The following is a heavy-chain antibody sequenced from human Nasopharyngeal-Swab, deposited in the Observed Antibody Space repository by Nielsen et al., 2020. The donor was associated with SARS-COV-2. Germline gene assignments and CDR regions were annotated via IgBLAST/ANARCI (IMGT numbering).Heavy chain of an antibody. CDR1: GGSISSGSYY. D-gene: IGHD3-3*01. CDR2: IYYSGST. CDR3: ARLLTIFGVVSAAIDY. J-gene: IGHJ4*02. V-gene: IGHV4-39*01. Sequence: SETLSLTCTVSGGSISSGSYYWGWLRQPPGKGLEWIGSIYYSGSTYYNPSLKSRVTISVDTSKNQFSLKLSSVTAADTAVYYCARLLTIFGVVSAAIDYWGQGTLVTVSS.